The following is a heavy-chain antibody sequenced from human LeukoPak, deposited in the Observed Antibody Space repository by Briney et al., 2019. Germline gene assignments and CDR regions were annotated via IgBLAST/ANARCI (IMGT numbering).Heavy chain of an antibody. CDR1: GGSISSYY. V-gene: IGHV4-4*07. CDR2: IYTSGST. J-gene: IGHJ3*02. Sequence: SETLSLTCTVSGGSISSYYWSWIRQPAGKGLEWIGRIYTSGSTNYNPSLKSRVTMSVDTSKNQFSLKLSSVIAADTAVYYCARVSDPYDSSGFDEGVAFDIWGQGTMVTVSS. CDR3: ARVSDPYDSSGFDEGVAFDI. D-gene: IGHD3-22*01.